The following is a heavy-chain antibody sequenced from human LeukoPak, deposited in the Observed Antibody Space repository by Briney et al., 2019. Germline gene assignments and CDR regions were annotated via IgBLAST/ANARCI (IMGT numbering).Heavy chain of an antibody. J-gene: IGHJ6*02. CDR1: GFTFSSYE. V-gene: IGHV3-48*03. Sequence: GGSLRLSCAASGFTFSSYEMNWVRQAPGKGLEWVSYISSSGSTIYYADSVKGRFTISRDNAKNSLYLQMNSLRAEDTAVYYCAREGGMVRGVPLQYYYYGMDVWGQGTTVTVS. CDR2: ISSSGSTI. D-gene: IGHD3-10*01. CDR3: AREGGMVRGVPLQYYYYGMDV.